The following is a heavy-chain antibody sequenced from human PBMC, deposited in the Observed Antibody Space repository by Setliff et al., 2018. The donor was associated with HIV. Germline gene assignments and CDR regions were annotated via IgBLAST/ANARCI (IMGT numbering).Heavy chain of an antibody. Sequence: PSETLSLTCAVYGGSFSGYYWNWIRQFPGKGLEWIGEINHTGSTNYNPSLKSRVTISMDTSKNHLSLKVSSLTAADTAVYYCARAPYYDYRGLAVYYFDYWGQGTLVTVSS. CDR2: INHTGST. CDR3: ARAPYYDYRGLAVYYFDY. V-gene: IGHV4-34*01. D-gene: IGHD3-22*01. J-gene: IGHJ4*02. CDR1: GGSFSGYY.